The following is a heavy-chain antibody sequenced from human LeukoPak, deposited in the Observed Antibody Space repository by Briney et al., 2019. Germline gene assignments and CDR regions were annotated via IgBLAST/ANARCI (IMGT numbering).Heavy chain of an antibody. Sequence: GGSLRLSCAASGFTFDDYAMHWIRQAPGKGLEWVSLISGDGGSTYYADSVKGRSTISRDNSKNSLYLQMNSLRTEDTALYYCTALYFDYWGQGTLVTVSS. CDR1: GFTFDDYA. CDR3: TALYFDY. V-gene: IGHV3-43*02. CDR2: ISGDGGST. J-gene: IGHJ4*02.